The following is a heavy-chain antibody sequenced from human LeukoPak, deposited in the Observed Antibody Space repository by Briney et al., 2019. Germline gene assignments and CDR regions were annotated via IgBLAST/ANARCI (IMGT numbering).Heavy chain of an antibody. CDR3: ARAPEFSSGWLLDY. D-gene: IGHD6-19*01. J-gene: IGHJ4*02. Sequence: PSETLSLTCTVSGGSISSYYWSWIRQPAGKGLEWIGSIHTSGSANYNPSLKSRVTMSVDTSKTQFSLKVNSVTAADTGVYYCARAPEFSSGWLLDYWGQGSLVTVSS. V-gene: IGHV4-4*07. CDR2: IHTSGSA. CDR1: GGSISSYY.